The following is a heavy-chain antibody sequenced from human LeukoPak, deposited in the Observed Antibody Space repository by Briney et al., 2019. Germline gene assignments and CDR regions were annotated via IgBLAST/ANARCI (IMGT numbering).Heavy chain of an antibody. D-gene: IGHD3-22*01. Sequence: SGGSLRLSCTASGFTFSSYWMSWVRQAPGKGLEWVSSISSSSSYIYYADSVKGRFTISRDNAKNSLYLQMNSLRAEDTAVYYCARDIYYDSSGYYVYWGQGTLVTVSS. CDR2: ISSSSSYI. CDR3: ARDIYYDSSGYYVY. V-gene: IGHV3-21*01. CDR1: GFTFSSYW. J-gene: IGHJ4*02.